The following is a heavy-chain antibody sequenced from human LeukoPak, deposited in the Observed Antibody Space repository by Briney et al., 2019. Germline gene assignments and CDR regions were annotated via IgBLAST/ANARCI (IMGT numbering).Heavy chain of an antibody. J-gene: IGHJ6*02. CDR2: IRYDGSNK. Sequence: PGGSLRLSCAASGFTFSSYGMHWVRQAPGKGLEWVAFIRYDGSNKYYADSVKGRFTISRDNSKNTLYLQMNSLRAEDTAVYYCAKDRTYRQLWDLLYYYYYGMDVWGQGTTVTVSS. CDR3: AKDRTYRQLWDLLYYYYYGMDV. D-gene: IGHD5-18*01. V-gene: IGHV3-30*02. CDR1: GFTFSSYG.